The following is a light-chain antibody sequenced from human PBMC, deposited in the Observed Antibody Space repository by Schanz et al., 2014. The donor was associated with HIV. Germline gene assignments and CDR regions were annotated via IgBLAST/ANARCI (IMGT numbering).Light chain of an antibody. V-gene: IGKV3-15*01. Sequence: EVVLTQSPATLSLSPXERATLSCRASQSVSSSYLAWYRQARGQAPRLLIFGATARATGIPARFSGSGSGXEFTLTISSLQSEDFAVYYYQQYNNWPPAFGQGSKVQIK. CDR3: QQYNNWPPA. CDR1: QSVSSSY. J-gene: IGKJ1*01. CDR2: GAT.